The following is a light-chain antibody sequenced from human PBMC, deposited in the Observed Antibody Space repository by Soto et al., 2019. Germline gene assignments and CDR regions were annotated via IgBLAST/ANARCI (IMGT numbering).Light chain of an antibody. J-gene: IGKJ1*01. CDR3: QQYNNWPRT. Sequence: EIVMTQSPATLSVSPGERATLSCRASQSVSSNLAWYQQKPGQAPRLLIYGASTRATGIPARFSGSGSGTEFTLTISGLHSEYFAVYYCQQYNNWPRTFGQGTKVDIK. CDR2: GAS. CDR1: QSVSSN. V-gene: IGKV3-15*01.